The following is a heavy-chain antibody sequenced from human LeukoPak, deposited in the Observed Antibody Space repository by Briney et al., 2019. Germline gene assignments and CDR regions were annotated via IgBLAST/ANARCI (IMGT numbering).Heavy chain of an antibody. D-gene: IGHD6-19*01. CDR3: AKEGIAVAGGAFDI. Sequence: PGGSLRLSCAASGFTFDDYAMHWARQAPGKGLEWVSLISGDGGSTYYADSVKGRFTISRDNSKNSLYLQMNGLRTEDTALYYCAKEGIAVAGGAFDIWGQGTMVTVSS. CDR2: ISGDGGST. J-gene: IGHJ3*02. CDR1: GFTFDDYA. V-gene: IGHV3-43*02.